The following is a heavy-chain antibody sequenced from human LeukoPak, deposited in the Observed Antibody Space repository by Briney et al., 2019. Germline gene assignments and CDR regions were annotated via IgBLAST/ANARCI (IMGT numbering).Heavy chain of an antibody. V-gene: IGHV3-48*03. J-gene: IGHJ4*02. D-gene: IGHD6-13*01. CDR2: ISSSGSTI. CDR1: GFTFTSYE. CDR3: AKDLWGAAAGLGFDY. Sequence: GGSLRLSCAASGFTFTSYEMNWVRQAPGKGPEWVSYISSSGSTIYYADSVKGRFTISRDNSKNTLYLQMSSLRGEDTAMYYCAKDLWGAAAGLGFDYWGQGMLVTVST.